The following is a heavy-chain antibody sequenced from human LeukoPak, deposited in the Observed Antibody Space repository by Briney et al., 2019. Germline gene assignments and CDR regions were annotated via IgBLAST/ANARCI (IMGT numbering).Heavy chain of an antibody. Sequence: GGSLRLSCAASGFSFSSYEMNWVRQTPGKGLEWVSYISSSGNTIYYADSVKGRFTISRDNSKNTLYLQMNSLRAEDTAVYYCAKDYDRNYYDSSGFLDYWGQGTLVTVSS. CDR3: AKDYDRNYYDSSGFLDY. D-gene: IGHD3-22*01. V-gene: IGHV3-48*03. CDR1: GFSFSSYE. J-gene: IGHJ4*02. CDR2: ISSSGNTI.